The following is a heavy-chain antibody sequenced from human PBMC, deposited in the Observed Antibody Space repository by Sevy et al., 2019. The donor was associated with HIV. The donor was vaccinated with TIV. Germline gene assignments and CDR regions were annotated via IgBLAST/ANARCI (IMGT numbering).Heavy chain of an antibody. Sequence: GESLRLSCAASGFTFSNSYMHWVRQAPGKGLEWVALISYDGGNKYYVDSVKGRFTISRDNSKNTLYLQMNSLKPEDTAVYYCAKALLGYCSGGNCYEYSYGMDVWGQGTTVTVSS. J-gene: IGHJ6*02. CDR3: AKALLGYCSGGNCYEYSYGMDV. CDR1: GFTFSNSY. CDR2: ISYDGGNK. D-gene: IGHD2-15*01. V-gene: IGHV3-30*18.